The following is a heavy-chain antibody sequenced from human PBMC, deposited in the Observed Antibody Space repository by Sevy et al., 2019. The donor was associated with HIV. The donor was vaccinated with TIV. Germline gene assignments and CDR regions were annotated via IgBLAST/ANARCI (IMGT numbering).Heavy chain of an antibody. V-gene: IGHV3-7*01. CDR3: ARSLTYSYDSSDRFDY. J-gene: IGHJ4*02. CDR1: GFTFRSYW. CDR2: IKQDGSEE. D-gene: IGHD3-22*01. Sequence: GGSLRLSCAASGFTFRSYWMSWVRQAPGKGLEWVANIKQDGSEEYYVDSVKGRFTISRDNAKNTVDLQMNNLRAEDTAVYYCARSLTYSYDSSDRFDYWGQGTLVTVSS.